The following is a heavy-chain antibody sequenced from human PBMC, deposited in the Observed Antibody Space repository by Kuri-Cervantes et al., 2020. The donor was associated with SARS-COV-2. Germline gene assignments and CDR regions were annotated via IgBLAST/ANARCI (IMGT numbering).Heavy chain of an antibody. J-gene: IGHJ6*03. CDR2: IIPMFGTV. Sequence: SVKVSCKASGGTFNNQCISWVRQAPGQGLEWMGGIIPMFGTVKYAQKFQGRLTVTADDSTSIAYMELSSLSSEDTAVYYCGRGRLRGVPNYYYYYMEVWGKGTTITVSS. D-gene: IGHD3-10*01. CDR3: GRGRLRGVPNYYYYYMEV. V-gene: IGHV1-69*13. CDR1: GGTFNNQC.